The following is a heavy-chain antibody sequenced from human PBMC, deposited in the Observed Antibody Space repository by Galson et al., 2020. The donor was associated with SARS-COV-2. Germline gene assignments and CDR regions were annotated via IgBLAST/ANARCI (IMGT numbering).Heavy chain of an antibody. CDR3: TRDVYNRIHNWFDP. CDR1: GASTSDGSHY. V-gene: IGHV4-61*02. J-gene: IGHJ5*02. Sequence: SETLSLTCTVFGASTSDGSHYWSWIRQPVGKGLEWIGRIYTSGSTKYNPSLQSRVAMSLDTSRNRVSLELRSVTAADTAVYYCTRDVYNRIHNWFDPWGQGTLVTVSS. CDR2: IYTSGST. D-gene: IGHD3-10*01.